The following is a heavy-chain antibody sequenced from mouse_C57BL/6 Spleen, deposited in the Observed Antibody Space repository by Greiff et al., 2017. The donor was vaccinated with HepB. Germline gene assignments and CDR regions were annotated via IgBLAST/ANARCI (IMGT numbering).Heavy chain of an antibody. CDR1: GYTFTSYW. V-gene: IGHV1-53*01. CDR2: INPSNGGT. CDR3: AREDSTVVATDYFDY. J-gene: IGHJ2*01. Sequence: VQLQQPGTELVKPGASVKLSCKASGYTFTSYWMHWVKQRPGQGLEWIGNINPSNGGTNYNEKFKSKATLTVDKSSSTAYMQLSSLTSEDSAVYYCAREDSTVVATDYFDYWGQGTTLTVSS. D-gene: IGHD1-1*01.